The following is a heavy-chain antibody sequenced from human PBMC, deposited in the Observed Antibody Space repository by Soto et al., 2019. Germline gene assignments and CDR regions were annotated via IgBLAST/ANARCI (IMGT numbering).Heavy chain of an antibody. D-gene: IGHD5-12*01. CDR1: VCTFSSYS. Sequence: PGGSLRLSCASSVCTFSSYSMNCVRQSPGKWLEWVSSISSSSSYIYYADSVKGRFTISRDNAKNSLYLQMNSLRAEATAVYYWENRARGSGYDLATRYHCYGIEVWGQGTTVSVSS. CDR2: ISSSSSYI. V-gene: IGHV3-21*01. CDR3: ENRARGSGYDLATRYHCYGIEV. J-gene: IGHJ6*01.